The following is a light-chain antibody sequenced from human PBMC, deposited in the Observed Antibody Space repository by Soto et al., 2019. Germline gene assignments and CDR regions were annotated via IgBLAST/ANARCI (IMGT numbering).Light chain of an antibody. J-gene: IGLJ2*01. V-gene: IGLV1-40*01. Sequence: QSVLTQPPSVSGAPGQRVTISCTGSSSNIGAGYDVHWYQQLPGTAPKLLIYGNSNRPSGVPDRFSGSKSGTSASLAITGLQAEDDSHYYCQSYDSSLSAVVFGGGTKLTVL. CDR2: GNS. CDR3: QSYDSSLSAVV. CDR1: SSNIGAGYD.